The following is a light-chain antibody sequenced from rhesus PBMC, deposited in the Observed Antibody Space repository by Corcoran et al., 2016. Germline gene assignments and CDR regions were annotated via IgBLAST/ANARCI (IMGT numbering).Light chain of an antibody. CDR2: GAS. CDR1: QSVGSS. V-gene: IGKV3-53*01. J-gene: IGKJ3*01. CDR3: QKYSSSPFA. Sequence: QVILTQSPATLSLSPGERATLSCRASQSVGSSLAWYQQKPGQAPRLLIYGASSRATGIPDRFSGSGSGKEFTLTISSMEPEDFAVYYCQKYSSSPFAFGPGTKLDIK.